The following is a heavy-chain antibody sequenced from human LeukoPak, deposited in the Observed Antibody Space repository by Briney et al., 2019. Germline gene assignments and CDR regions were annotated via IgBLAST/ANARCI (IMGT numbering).Heavy chain of an antibody. Sequence: SGTLSLTCAVSGCSISSSNWWRWVRQPPGKGLGGIGAIYDSGSTNYNPSVKGRVSISVAKSKNPFSMKLSSVTAADTAVYYCAKRPSSRWRGGVYFDYWGEGTLVTVSS. D-gene: IGHD5-24*01. CDR3: AKRPSSRWRGGVYFDY. CDR2: IYDSGST. V-gene: IGHV4-4*02. CDR1: GCSISSSNW. J-gene: IGHJ4*02.